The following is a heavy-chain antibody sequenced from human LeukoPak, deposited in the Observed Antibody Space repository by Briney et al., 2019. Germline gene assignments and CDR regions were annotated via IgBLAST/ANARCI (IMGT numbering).Heavy chain of an antibody. CDR3: ARQIPGFLGYFDY. CDR2: IYYSGST. CDR1: GGFNTHYY. Sequence: SETLSLTCSVSGGFNTHYYWSWIRQPPEKGLEWIGYIYYSGSTNYNPSLKSRVTISVDTSKNQFSLKLGSVTAADTAVYYCARQIPGFLGYFDYWGQGTLVTVSS. J-gene: IGHJ4*02. V-gene: IGHV4-59*08. D-gene: IGHD3-3*01.